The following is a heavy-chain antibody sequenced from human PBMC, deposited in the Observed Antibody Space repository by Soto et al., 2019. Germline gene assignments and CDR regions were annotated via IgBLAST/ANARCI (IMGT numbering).Heavy chain of an antibody. D-gene: IGHD6-13*01. V-gene: IGHV4-39*01. CDR3: ASGRAAAGPKQPFDY. Sequence: PSETLSLTCTVSGGSISSSSYYWGWIRQPPGKGLEWIGSIYYSGSTYYNPSLKSRVTISVDTSKNQFSLKLSSVTAADTAVYYCASGRAAAGPKQPFDYWGQGTLVTVSS. CDR1: GGSISSSSYY. J-gene: IGHJ4*02. CDR2: IYYSGST.